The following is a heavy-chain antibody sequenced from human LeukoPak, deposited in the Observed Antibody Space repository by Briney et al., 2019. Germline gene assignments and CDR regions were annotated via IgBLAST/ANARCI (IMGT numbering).Heavy chain of an antibody. CDR3: ARHLRLWQNWFDP. CDR2: IYPGDSDT. D-gene: IGHD5-18*01. V-gene: IGHV5-51*01. Sequence: GESLRISCKGSGYSFTSYWIGWVRQMPGKGLEWTGIIYPGDSDTRYSPSFQGQVTISADKSISTAYLQWSSLKASDTAMYYCARHLRLWQNWFDPWGQGTLVTVSS. CDR1: GYSFTSYW. J-gene: IGHJ5*02.